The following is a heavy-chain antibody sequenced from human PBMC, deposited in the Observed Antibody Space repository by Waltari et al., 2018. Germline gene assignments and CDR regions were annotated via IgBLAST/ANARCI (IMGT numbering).Heavy chain of an antibody. CDR2: IIPIFGTA. CDR1: GGTFSSYA. V-gene: IGHV1-69*01. J-gene: IGHJ4*02. D-gene: IGHD1-26*01. CDR3: ANSGSYVDYFDY. Sequence: QVQLVQSGAEVKKPGSSVKVSCKASGGTFSSYAISWARQAPGQGLEWMGGIIPIFGTANYAQKFQGRVTITADESTSTAYMELSSLRSEDTAGYYCANSGSYVDYFDYWGQGTLVTVSS.